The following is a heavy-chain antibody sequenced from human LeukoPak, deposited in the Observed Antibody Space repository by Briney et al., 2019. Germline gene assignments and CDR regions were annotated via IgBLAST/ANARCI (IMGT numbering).Heavy chain of an antibody. Sequence: SQTLSLTCTVSGGSISSGSYYWSWIRQPAGKRLEWIGRIHTSGSTNYNPSLRSRLTISVDTSKNQFSLKLSSVTAADTAVYYCARQVRWGKISGAFDIWGQGTMVTVSS. V-gene: IGHV4-61*02. CDR3: ARQVRWGKISGAFDI. CDR1: GGSISSGSYY. D-gene: IGHD7-27*01. J-gene: IGHJ3*02. CDR2: IHTSGST.